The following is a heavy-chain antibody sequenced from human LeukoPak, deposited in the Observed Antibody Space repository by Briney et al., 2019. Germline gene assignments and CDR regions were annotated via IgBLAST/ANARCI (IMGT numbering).Heavy chain of an antibody. J-gene: IGHJ6*03. CDR2: ISAYNGNT. CDR3: ARAAGAGQDYYYYMDV. CDR1: GYTFTSYG. V-gene: IGHV1-18*01. D-gene: IGHD1-26*01. Sequence: ASVKVSCKASGYTFTSYGISWVRQAPGQGLEWMGWISAYNGNTNYAQKLQGRVTMTTDTSTSTAYMELRSLRSDDTAVYYCARAAGAGQDYYYYMDVWGQGTTVTVSS.